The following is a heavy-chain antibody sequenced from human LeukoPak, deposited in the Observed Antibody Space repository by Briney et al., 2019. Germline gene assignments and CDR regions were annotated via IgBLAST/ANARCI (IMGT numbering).Heavy chain of an antibody. CDR1: GFTFSSYS. V-gene: IGHV3-21*01. Sequence: GGSLRLSCAASGFTFSSYSMNWVRQAPGKGLERVSSISSSSSYIYYADSVKGRFTISRDNAKNSLYLQMNSLRAEDTAVYYCARAGMHYDFWSGYYIAGYWGQGTLVTVSS. CDR3: ARAGMHYDFWSGYYIAGY. D-gene: IGHD3-3*01. CDR2: ISSSSSYI. J-gene: IGHJ4*02.